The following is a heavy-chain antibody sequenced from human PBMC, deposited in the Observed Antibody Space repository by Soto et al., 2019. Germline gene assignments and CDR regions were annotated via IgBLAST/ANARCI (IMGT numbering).Heavy chain of an antibody. CDR2: INPNSGGT. V-gene: IGHV1-2*02. D-gene: IGHD6-6*01. CDR1: GYTFTGYY. J-gene: IGHJ5*02. CDR3: ASDDAGGITARRNCFKP. Sequence: ASVKVSCKASGYTFTGYYMHWVRQAPGQGLEWMGWINPNSGGTNYAQKFQGRVTMTRDTSISTAYMELSRLRSDDTAVYYCASDDAGGITARRNCFKPWGKGTLVTFAS.